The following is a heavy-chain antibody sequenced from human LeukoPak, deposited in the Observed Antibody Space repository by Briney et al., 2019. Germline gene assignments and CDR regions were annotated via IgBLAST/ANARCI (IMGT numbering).Heavy chain of an antibody. Sequence: GSLRLSCAACRFTFDDYGMSWVRQAPGKGLEWVSGINWNGGSTGYADSVKGRFTISRDNAKNSLYLQMNSLRAEDTALYYCARNTRSTEYYYGSGSYYSYYSDYCGQGTLVTVSS. V-gene: IGHV3-20*04. D-gene: IGHD3-10*01. CDR3: ARNTRSTEYYYGSGSYYSYYSDY. J-gene: IGHJ4*02. CDR2: INWNGGST. CDR1: RFTFDDYG.